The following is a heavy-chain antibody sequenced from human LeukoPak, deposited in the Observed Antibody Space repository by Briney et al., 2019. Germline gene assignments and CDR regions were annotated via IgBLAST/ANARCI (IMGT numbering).Heavy chain of an antibody. Sequence: GGSLRLSCAASGFTVSTNFMSWVRQAPGKGLESVSVIHGGGDTYYADSVKGRFTISRDNSKNTVYLQMNSLRVEDTAVYYCVTWPGAYYGEDYWGQGTLVTVSS. CDR1: GFTVSTNF. V-gene: IGHV3-53*01. D-gene: IGHD1-26*01. CDR2: IHGGGDT. CDR3: VTWPGAYYGEDY. J-gene: IGHJ4*02.